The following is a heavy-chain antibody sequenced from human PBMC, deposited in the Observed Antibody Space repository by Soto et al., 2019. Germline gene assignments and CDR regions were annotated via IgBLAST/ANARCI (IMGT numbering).Heavy chain of an antibody. J-gene: IGHJ3*02. D-gene: IGHD5-18*01. V-gene: IGHV3-30*18. CDR3: AKGRIQLWFDAFDI. CDR1: GFTFSSYG. Sequence: QVQLVESGGGVVQPGRSLRLSCAASGFTFSSYGMHWVRQAPGKGLEWVAVISYDGSNKYYADSVKGRFTISRDNSKNTLYLQMNSLRAEDTAVYYCAKGRIQLWFDAFDIWGQGTMVTVSS. CDR2: ISYDGSNK.